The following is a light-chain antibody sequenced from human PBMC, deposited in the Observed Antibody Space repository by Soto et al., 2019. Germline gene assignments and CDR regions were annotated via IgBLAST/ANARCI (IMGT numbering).Light chain of an antibody. Sequence: EIVLTQSQGTLSLSRGERATLSCRARETVAGSYLAWYQQKPGQAPRLLIYGASSRATGIPDRFSGSGSGTDFTLTISSLEPDDFAVYYCQQRADWPITFGQGTRLEIK. CDR1: ETVAGSY. J-gene: IGKJ5*01. V-gene: IGKV3D-20*02. CDR2: GAS. CDR3: QQRADWPIT.